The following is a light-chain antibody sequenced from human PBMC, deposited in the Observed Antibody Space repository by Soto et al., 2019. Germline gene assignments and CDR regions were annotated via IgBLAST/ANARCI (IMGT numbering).Light chain of an antibody. J-gene: IGKJ4*01. V-gene: IGKV3-15*01. CDR1: QSVSSN. CDR2: ATS. Sequence: EIVMTQSPATLSVSPGERASLSCRASQSVSSNLAWYQQKPGQTPRLLIYATSTRATGIPARFSGSGSGTEFTLTISSLQSEDFAVYYCQHYNNWPLTFGGRTKVDIK. CDR3: QHYNNWPLT.